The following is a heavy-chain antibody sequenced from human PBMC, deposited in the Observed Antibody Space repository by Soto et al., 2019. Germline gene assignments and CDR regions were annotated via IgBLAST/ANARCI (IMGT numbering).Heavy chain of an antibody. CDR1: GGSISSSSYY. V-gene: IGHV4-39*02. D-gene: IGHD5-12*01. Sequence: PSETLSLTCTVSGGSISSSSYYWGWIRQPPGKGLEWIGSIYYSGSTYYNPSLKSRVTISVDTSKNQFSLKLNSLRAGDTAVYYCAREGGRVATPWFDPWGQGTLVTVSS. CDR3: AREGGRVATPWFDP. J-gene: IGHJ5*02. CDR2: IYYSGST.